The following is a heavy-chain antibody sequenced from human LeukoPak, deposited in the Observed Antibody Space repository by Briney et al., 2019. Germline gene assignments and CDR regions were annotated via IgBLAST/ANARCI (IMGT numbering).Heavy chain of an antibody. CDR3: ARGRKPYSNSWFTEYFQH. D-gene: IGHD6-13*01. V-gene: IGHV4-59*01. J-gene: IGHJ1*01. Sequence: SETLSLTCTVSGGSISTYYWSWIRQPPGKGLEWIGYISYSGSTNYNPSLKSRVTISADTSKNQFSLKLSSVTAADTAVYFCARGRKPYSNSWFTEYFQHWGQGTLVTVSS. CDR2: ISYSGST. CDR1: GGSISTYY.